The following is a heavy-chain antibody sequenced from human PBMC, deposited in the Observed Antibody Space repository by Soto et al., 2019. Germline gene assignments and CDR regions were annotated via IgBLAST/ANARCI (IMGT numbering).Heavy chain of an antibody. J-gene: IGHJ4*01. V-gene: IGHV3-15*07. Sequence: GGSLRLSCAASGFTFSKAWINWVRQAPGKGLEWVGRIKSKTNGGTTDFAAHVRDRFAISRDDSKNIVYLQMNSLRIEDTAVYYCSTYSYSTMITVRFDYWGRGTLVTVSS. D-gene: IGHD3-22*01. CDR2: IKSKTNGGTT. CDR3: STYSYSTMITVRFDY. CDR1: GFTFSKAW.